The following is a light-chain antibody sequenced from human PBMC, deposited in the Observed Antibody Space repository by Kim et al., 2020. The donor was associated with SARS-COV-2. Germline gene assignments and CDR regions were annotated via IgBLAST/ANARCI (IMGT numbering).Light chain of an antibody. J-gene: IGKJ2*01. Sequence: IGSSLHWYQQKPDQSPKLLIKYTSQSISGVPSRFSGSGSGTDFILTINSLGLEDAATYYCHQSSSLPFNFGPGTKLEIK. CDR1: IGSS. CDR3: HQSSSLPFN. V-gene: IGKV6-21*02. CDR2: YTS.